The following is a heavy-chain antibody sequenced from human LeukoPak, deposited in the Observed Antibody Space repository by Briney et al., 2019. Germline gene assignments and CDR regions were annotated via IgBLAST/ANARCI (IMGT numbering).Heavy chain of an antibody. CDR3: AIMHGYYDGSGYWVQ. D-gene: IGHD3-22*01. CDR1: GFTFGSYA. CDR2: ISPSGDRT. J-gene: IGHJ4*02. V-gene: IGHV3-23*01. Sequence: GGSLRLSCAASGFTFGSYAMSWVRQAPGKGLEWVSFISPSGDRTSSADSVEGRFTISRDNPRNTLYLQMNSLRDEDTAVYYCAIMHGYYDGSGYWVQWGQGTLVTVSS.